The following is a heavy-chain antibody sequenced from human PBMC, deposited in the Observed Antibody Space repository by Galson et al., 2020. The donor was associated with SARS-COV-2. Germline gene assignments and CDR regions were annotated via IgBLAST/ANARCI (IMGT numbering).Heavy chain of an antibody. J-gene: IGHJ4*02. Sequence: HGESLKISCKGSGYSFTSYWIGWVRQMPGKGLEWMGIIYPGDSDTRYSPSFQGQVTISADKSISTSYLQWSSLKASDTAMYYCARHNSSSSXWDXXXXDYWGQGTLVTVSS. V-gene: IGHV5-51*01. CDR3: ARHNSSSSXWDXXXXDY. CDR1: GYSFTSYW. CDR2: IYPGDSDT. D-gene: IGHD6-6*01.